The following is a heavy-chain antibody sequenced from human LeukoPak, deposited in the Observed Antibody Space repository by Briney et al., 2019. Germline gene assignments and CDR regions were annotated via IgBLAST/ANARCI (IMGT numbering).Heavy chain of an antibody. V-gene: IGHV3-48*02. CDR2: ISSSGSTK. J-gene: IGHJ4*02. CDR3: ARDFLTGYFDY. CDR1: GFTFSTYN. Sequence: GGSLRLSCAASGFTFSTYNMNWVRQAPGKGLEWVSYISSSGSTKYYADSVKGRFTISRDNVKNSLFLQMNSLSDEDTAVYYCARDFLTGYFDYWGQGTLFTVSS. D-gene: IGHD3-9*01.